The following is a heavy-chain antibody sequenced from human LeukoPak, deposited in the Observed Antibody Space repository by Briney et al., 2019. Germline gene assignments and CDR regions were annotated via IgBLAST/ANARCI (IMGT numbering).Heavy chain of an antibody. V-gene: IGHV1-8*01. CDR3: ARGHDIAPREYFDY. J-gene: IGHJ4*02. Sequence: ASVKVSCKASGYTFTSYDINWVRQATGQGLEWMGWMNPNSGNTGFAQNFQGRVTMTRNTSISTAYMELSSLRSEDTAVYYCARGHDIAPREYFDYWGQGTLVTVSS. D-gene: IGHD5-12*01. CDR2: MNPNSGNT. CDR1: GYTFTSYD.